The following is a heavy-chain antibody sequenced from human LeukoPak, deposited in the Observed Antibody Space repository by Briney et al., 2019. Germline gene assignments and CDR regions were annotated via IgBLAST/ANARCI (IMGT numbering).Heavy chain of an antibody. CDR1: GDSVSSNDAA. J-gene: IGHJ4*02. Sequence: QTLSLTCAISGDSVSSNDAAWYWLRQSPSRGLEWLGRTYYRSKWSSDYAVSVKSRIAINSDTSRNQISLQLNSVTPEDTAVYYCAYWTQRWGPGILVTVS. D-gene: IGHD3/OR15-3a*01. V-gene: IGHV6-1*01. CDR3: AYWTQR. CDR2: TYYRSKWSS.